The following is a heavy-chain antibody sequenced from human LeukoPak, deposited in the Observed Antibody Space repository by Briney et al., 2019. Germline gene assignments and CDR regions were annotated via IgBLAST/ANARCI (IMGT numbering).Heavy chain of an antibody. D-gene: IGHD3-3*01. CDR3: SGDAGVGTISAFDY. CDR1: GVSVTSAPYF. Sequence: SETLSLTCSVSGVSVTSAPYFWTWIRQPAGKGLEWIGRVYSSGSTNYNPSLWSRVTISLDTSKDQFSLRLTSMTAADTAVYYCSGDAGVGTISAFDYWGQGILVTVSS. CDR2: VYSSGST. V-gene: IGHV4-61*02. J-gene: IGHJ4*02.